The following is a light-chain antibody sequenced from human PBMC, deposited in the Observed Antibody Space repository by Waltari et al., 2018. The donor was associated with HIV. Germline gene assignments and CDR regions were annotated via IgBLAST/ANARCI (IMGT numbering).Light chain of an antibody. J-gene: IGLJ1*01. CDR3: SSWTSSTTLV. CDR1: NSDFGSYDF. Sequence: QSALTQPASVSGSPGQSITISCTGTNSDFGSYDFVSWYQQYPGKAPRLIISDVRKRPSGISRRFSGSKYGYTASPTISGLRAEDEADYFCSSWTSSTTLVFGTGTKVTVL. CDR2: DVR. V-gene: IGLV2-14*01.